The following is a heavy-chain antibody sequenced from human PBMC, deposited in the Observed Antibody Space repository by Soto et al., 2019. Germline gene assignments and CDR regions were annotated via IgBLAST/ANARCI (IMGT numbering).Heavy chain of an antibody. J-gene: IGHJ6*03. V-gene: IGHV3-30*18. CDR2: ISYDGSNK. Sequence: GGSLRLSCAASGFTFSSYGMHWVRQAPGKGLEWVAVISYDGSNKYFADSVKGRFTISRDNSKNTLYLQMNSLRAEDTAVYYCAKSQPYDFWSGYPGGEYYYYYYYMDVWGKGTTVTVSS. CDR3: AKSQPYDFWSGYPGGEYYYYYYYMDV. D-gene: IGHD3-3*01. CDR1: GFTFSSYG.